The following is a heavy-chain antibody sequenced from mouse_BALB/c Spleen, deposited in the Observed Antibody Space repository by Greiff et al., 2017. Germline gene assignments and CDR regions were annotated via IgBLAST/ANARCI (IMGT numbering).Heavy chain of an antibody. J-gene: IGHJ1*01. Sequence: EVKLVESGGGLVKPGGSLKLSCAASGFTFSSYTMSWVRQTPEKRLEWVATISSGGSYTYYPDSVKGRFTISRDNAKNTLYLQMSSLKSEDTAMYYCTRDDGNYGYFDVWGAGTTVTVSS. CDR1: GFTFSSYT. D-gene: IGHD2-1*01. CDR3: TRDDGNYGYFDV. CDR2: ISSGGSYT. V-gene: IGHV5-6-4*01.